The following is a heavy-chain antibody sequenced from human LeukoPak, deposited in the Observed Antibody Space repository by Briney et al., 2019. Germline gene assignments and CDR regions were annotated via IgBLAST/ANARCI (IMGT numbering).Heavy chain of an antibody. Sequence: SETLSLTCTVSGGSISSYYWSWIRQPAGKGLEWIGRMYTSGSTNYNPSLRSRVTMSLDTSKNRFSLKLSSVTAADTAVYYCARDKVWNYWFDPWGQGTLVTVSS. CDR2: MYTSGST. J-gene: IGHJ5*02. D-gene: IGHD1-7*01. V-gene: IGHV4-4*07. CDR1: GGSISSYY. CDR3: ARDKVWNYWFDP.